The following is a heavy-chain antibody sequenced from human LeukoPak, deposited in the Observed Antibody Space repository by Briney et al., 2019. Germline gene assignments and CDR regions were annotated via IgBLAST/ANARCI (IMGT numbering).Heavy chain of an antibody. CDR1: GLTFSSCA. D-gene: IGHD3-10*01. CDR3: AREELYYGSGSSVYYYGMDV. J-gene: IGHJ6*02. V-gene: IGHV3-30*04. Sequence: GGSLRLSCAASGLTFSSCAMHWVRQAPGKGLEWVAVISFDGSSQYYADSVKGRFTISRDNSKNTLYLRMNSLRAEDTAVYYCAREELYYGSGSSVYYYGMDVWGQGTTVTVSS. CDR2: ISFDGSSQ.